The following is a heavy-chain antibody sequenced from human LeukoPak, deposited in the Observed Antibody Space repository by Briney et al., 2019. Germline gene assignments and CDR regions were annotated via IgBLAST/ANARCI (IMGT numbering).Heavy chain of an antibody. D-gene: IGHD3-9*01. CDR1: GGTFSSYA. Sequence: SVKVSCKASGGTFSSYAISWVRQAPGQGLEWMGGIIPIFGTANYAQKFQGRVTITADKSTSTAYMELSSLRSEDTAVYYCAGEGGGDILTGYYDYWGQGTLVTVSS. CDR3: AGEGGGDILTGYYDY. V-gene: IGHV1-69*06. J-gene: IGHJ4*02. CDR2: IIPIFGTA.